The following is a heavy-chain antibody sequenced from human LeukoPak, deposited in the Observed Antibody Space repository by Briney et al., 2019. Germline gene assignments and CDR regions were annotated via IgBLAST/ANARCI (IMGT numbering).Heavy chain of an antibody. D-gene: IGHD2-8*02. CDR1: GGSIGAYY. Sequence: SETLSLTCSVSGGSIGAYYWSWIRQPPGKGLEWIGYVYNSGITDYSPSLKSRGTISVDTSKIQFSLKPRSVPAADTAVYYCARLSPVGTGGQWYFDVWGRGALVTVSS. CDR2: VYNSGIT. V-gene: IGHV4-59*08. CDR3: ARLSPVGTGGQWYFDV. J-gene: IGHJ2*01.